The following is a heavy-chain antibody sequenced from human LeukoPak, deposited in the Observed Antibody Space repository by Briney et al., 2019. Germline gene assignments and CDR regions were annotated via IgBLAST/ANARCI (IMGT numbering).Heavy chain of an antibody. D-gene: IGHD5-12*01. J-gene: IGHJ6*02. CDR2: IIPILGIA. Sequence: SVKVSCKASGGTFSSYAISWVRQAPGQGLERMGRIIPILGIANYARKFQGRVTITADKSTSTAYMELSSLRSEDTAVYYCARSRRGYSGYDSDYYYYGMDVWGQGTTVTVSS. CDR3: ARSRRGYSGYDSDYYYYGMDV. V-gene: IGHV1-69*04. CDR1: GGTFSSYA.